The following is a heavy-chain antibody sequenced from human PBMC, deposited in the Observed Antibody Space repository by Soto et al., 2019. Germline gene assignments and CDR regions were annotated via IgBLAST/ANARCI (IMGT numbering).Heavy chain of an antibody. J-gene: IGHJ4*02. D-gene: IGHD6-13*01. Sequence: EVQLLESGGGLVQPGGSLRLSCAASGFTFSSYAMSWVRQAPGKGLEWVSAISGSGGSTYYADSVKGRFTISRDNSKNTLYLQMNSLRAEDTAVYYCAKDLERTTYSSSWSIFDYWGQGTLVTVSS. V-gene: IGHV3-23*01. CDR2: ISGSGGST. CDR3: AKDLERTTYSSSWSIFDY. CDR1: GFTFSSYA.